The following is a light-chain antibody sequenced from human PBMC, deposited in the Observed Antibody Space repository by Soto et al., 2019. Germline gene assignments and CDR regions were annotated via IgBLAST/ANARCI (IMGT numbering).Light chain of an antibody. CDR2: GAS. V-gene: IGKV3-20*01. CDR1: QSVSNNY. Sequence: EVGLKMSVGAVSLYTGERATLSCRASQSVSNNYLAWYQQKPGQAPRLLIYGASNRATGIPDRFSGSGSGTDFTLTISRLEPEDFAVYYCQQYGSSPPWTFGQVTMVDIK. J-gene: IGKJ1*01. CDR3: QQYGSSPPWT.